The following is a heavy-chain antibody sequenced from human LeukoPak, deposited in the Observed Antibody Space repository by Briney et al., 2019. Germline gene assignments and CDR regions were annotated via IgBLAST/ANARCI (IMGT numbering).Heavy chain of an antibody. CDR2: IYYSGST. CDR3: ARHIPRRYDSSFGYDP. J-gene: IGHJ5*02. D-gene: IGHD6-6*01. CDR1: GGSISSYY. V-gene: IGHV4-59*08. Sequence: SETLSLTCTVSGGSISSYYWSWIRQPPGKGLEWIGYIYYSGSTNYNPSLKSRVTISVDTSKNQFSLKLSSVAAADTAVYYCARHIPRRYDSSFGYDPWGQGTLVTVSS.